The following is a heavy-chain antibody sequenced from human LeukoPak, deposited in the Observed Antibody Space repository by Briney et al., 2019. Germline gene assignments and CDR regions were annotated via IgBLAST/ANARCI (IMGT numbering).Heavy chain of an antibody. D-gene: IGHD3-3*01. CDR3: ARVYDFWSGYAFPSINYYYYGMDV. CDR1: GFTFSDYY. V-gene: IGHV3-11*01. CDR2: ISSSGSTI. J-gene: IGHJ6*02. Sequence: GGSLRLSCAASGFTFSDYYMSWIRQAPGKGLEWVSYISSSGSTIYYADSVKGRFTISRDNAKNSLYLQMNSLRAEDTAVYYCARVYDFWSGYAFPSINYYYYGMDVWGQGTTVTVSS.